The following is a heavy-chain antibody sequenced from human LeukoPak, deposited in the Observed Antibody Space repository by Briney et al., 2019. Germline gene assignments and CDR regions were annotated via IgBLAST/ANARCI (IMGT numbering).Heavy chain of an antibody. J-gene: IGHJ2*01. Sequence: SLRLSCAASGFTFSNYAMIWVRQAPGRGLEWVSGINWKTGNGIYADSVKGRFTISRDNAKNSLYLQMSSLRAEDTALYYCTRRAARWQFDLWGRGTLLTVSS. CDR1: GFTFSNYA. CDR3: TRRAARWQFDL. D-gene: IGHD5-24*01. V-gene: IGHV3-9*01. CDR2: INWKTGNG.